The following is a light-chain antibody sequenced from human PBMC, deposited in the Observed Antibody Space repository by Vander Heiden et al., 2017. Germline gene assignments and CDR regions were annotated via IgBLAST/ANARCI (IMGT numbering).Light chain of an antibody. CDR2: GAS. V-gene: IGKV1-33*01. CDR3: QQYNNLPFT. CDR1: QDTNTF. Sequence: DIQMTQSPSSLSASVGDSVTLTCQASQDTNTFLNWYQQRPGKAPELLIYGASNLEAGGPARCSGSGAGTDFIFTSSSLQPEDGATYYCQQYNNLPFTFGQGTKLEIK. J-gene: IGKJ2*01.